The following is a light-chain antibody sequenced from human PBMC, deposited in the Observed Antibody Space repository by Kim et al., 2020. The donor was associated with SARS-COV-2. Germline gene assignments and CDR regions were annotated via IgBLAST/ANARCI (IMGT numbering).Light chain of an antibody. CDR3: CSYAGGYTV. V-gene: IGLV2-11*01. J-gene: IGLJ3*02. CDR2: AVT. Sequence: PGTSIAFSWTGTSSDVGGYNYVSWYQQEPGKAPKLMIYAVTKRPSGVPDRFSGSKSGNTASLTISGLQAEDEADYYCCSYAGGYTVFGGGTQLTVL. CDR1: SSDVGGYNY.